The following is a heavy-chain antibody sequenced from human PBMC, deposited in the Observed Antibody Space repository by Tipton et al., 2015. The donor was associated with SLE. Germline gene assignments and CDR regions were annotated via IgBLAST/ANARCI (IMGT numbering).Heavy chain of an antibody. V-gene: IGHV4-59*01. CDR3: AREPPGDPYYYYGRNV. J-gene: IGHJ6*02. CDR2: IYYSGST. CDR1: GGSISSYY. D-gene: IGHD7-27*01. Sequence: LRLSCTVSGGSISSYYWSWIRQPPGKGLEWIGYIYYSGSTNYNPSLKSRVTISVDTSKNQFSLNLSSVTAADTAVYYCAREPPGDPYYYYGRNVWGQGTTVTVSS.